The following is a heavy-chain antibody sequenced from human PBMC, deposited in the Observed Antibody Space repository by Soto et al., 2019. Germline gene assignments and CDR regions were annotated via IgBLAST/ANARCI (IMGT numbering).Heavy chain of an antibody. CDR1: GFTFSSYA. Sequence: ESLRLSCAASGFTFSSYAMSWVRQAPGKGLEWVSAISGSGGSTYYADSVKGRFTISRDNSKNTLYLQMNSLRAEDTAVYYCAKVFKGAPGGVAGNFDYWGQGTLVTVSS. CDR3: AKVFKGAPGGVAGNFDY. V-gene: IGHV3-23*01. D-gene: IGHD6-19*01. J-gene: IGHJ4*02. CDR2: ISGSGGST.